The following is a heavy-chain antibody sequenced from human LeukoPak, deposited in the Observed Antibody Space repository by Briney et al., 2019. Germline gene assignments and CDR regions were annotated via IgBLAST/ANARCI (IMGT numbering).Heavy chain of an antibody. CDR3: ARSLYGGSFYYFDY. CDR1: GGSINTYW. J-gene: IGHJ4*02. D-gene: IGHD1-26*01. CDR2: VYYSGTA. Sequence: PSETLSLTCTVSGGSINTYWWSWIRQPPGKGLEWIGYVYYSGTANYNPSLKSRVVISVDTSKNQFSLKLTSVTAADTAVYYCARSLYGGSFYYFDYWGQGTLVTVSS. V-gene: IGHV4-59*01.